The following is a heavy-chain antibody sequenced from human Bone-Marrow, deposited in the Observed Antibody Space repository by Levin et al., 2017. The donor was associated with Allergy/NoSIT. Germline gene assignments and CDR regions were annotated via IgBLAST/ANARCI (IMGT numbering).Heavy chain of an antibody. CDR2: ISGSGGST. Sequence: GESLKISCAASGFTFSSYAMSWVRQAPGKGLEWVSAISGSGGSTYYADSVKGRFTISRDNSKNTLYLQMNSLRAEDTAVYYCAKDSSRHAFDIWGQGTMVTVSS. CDR1: GFTFSSYA. J-gene: IGHJ3*02. D-gene: IGHD6-13*01. V-gene: IGHV3-23*01. CDR3: AKDSSRHAFDI.